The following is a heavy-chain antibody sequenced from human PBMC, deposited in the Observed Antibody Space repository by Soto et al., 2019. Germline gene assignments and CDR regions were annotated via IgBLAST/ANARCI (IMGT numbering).Heavy chain of an antibody. J-gene: IGHJ6*02. CDR3: ARDYRQQQMEGGYSNYGMDV. CDR2: FDPEDGET. V-gene: IGHV1-24*01. CDR1: GYTLTELS. Sequence: ASVKVSCKVSGYTLTELSMHWVRQAPGKGLEWMGGFDPEDGETIYAQKFQGRVTMTEDTSTDTAYMELSSLRSEDTAVYYCARDYRQQQMEGGYSNYGMDVWGQGTTVTVSS. D-gene: IGHD6-13*01.